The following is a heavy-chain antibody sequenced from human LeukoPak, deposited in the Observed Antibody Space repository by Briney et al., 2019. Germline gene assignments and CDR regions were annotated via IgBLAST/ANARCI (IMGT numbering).Heavy chain of an antibody. Sequence: SETLSLTCTVSGGSISSYYWSWIRQPPGKGLEWIGYIYYSGSTNYNPSLKSRVTISVDTSKNQFSLKLSSVTAADTAVYYCARGLAGDIVVVTAMGPHAFDIWGQGTMVTVSS. V-gene: IGHV4-59*01. CDR3: ARGLAGDIVVVTAMGPHAFDI. J-gene: IGHJ3*02. D-gene: IGHD2-21*02. CDR2: IYYSGST. CDR1: GGSISSYY.